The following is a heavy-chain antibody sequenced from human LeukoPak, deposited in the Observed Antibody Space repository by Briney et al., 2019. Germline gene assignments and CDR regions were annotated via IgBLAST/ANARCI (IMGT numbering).Heavy chain of an antibody. Sequence: SETLSLTCTVSGGSISSYYWSWIRQPPGKGLEWIGYIYYSGSTNYNPSLKSRVTISVDTSKNQLSLKLSSVTAADTAVYYCARDGVGYSYGYSDYWGQGTLVTVSS. CDR3: ARDGVGYSYGYSDY. CDR2: IYYSGST. J-gene: IGHJ4*02. V-gene: IGHV4-59*01. D-gene: IGHD5-18*01. CDR1: GGSISSYY.